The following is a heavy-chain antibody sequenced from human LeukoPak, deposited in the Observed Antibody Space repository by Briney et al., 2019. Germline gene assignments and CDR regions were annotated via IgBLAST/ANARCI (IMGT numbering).Heavy chain of an antibody. CDR2: IKQDESEK. Sequence: HTGGSLRLSCTASGFTFSSYWMSWVRQAPGKGLEWVANIKQDESEKYYVDSVKGRFTISRDNAKNSLYLQMNSLRAEDTAVYYCAKSHGSSSWGFDYWGQGTLVTVSS. V-gene: IGHV3-7*01. CDR1: GFTFSSYW. D-gene: IGHD6-6*01. J-gene: IGHJ4*02. CDR3: AKSHGSSSWGFDY.